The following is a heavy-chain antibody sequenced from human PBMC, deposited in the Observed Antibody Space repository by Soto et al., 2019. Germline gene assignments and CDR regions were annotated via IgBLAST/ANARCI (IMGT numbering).Heavy chain of an antibody. CDR3: ARGGGSSWYSGWHDY. CDR2: TYYRSKWYN. V-gene: IGHV6-1*01. CDR1: GDSVSSNTAA. Sequence: SQTLSLTCAISGDSVSSNTAAWNWIRQSPSRGLEWLGRTYYRSKWYNDYAVSVKSRITINPDTSKNQFSLQLNSVTPEDTAVYYCARGGGSSWYSGWHDYWGQGTLVTVSS. D-gene: IGHD6-13*01. J-gene: IGHJ4*02.